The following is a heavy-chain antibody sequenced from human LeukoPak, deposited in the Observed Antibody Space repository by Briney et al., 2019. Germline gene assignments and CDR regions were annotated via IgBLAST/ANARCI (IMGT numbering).Heavy chain of an antibody. CDR1: GYTFTSYY. CDR3: ARDPARPNYFDY. J-gene: IGHJ4*02. D-gene: IGHD6-6*01. Sequence: ASVKVSCKASGYTFTSYYVHWVRQAPGQGLEWMGIINPSGGSTNYAQKFQGRVSMTRDTPTSTVYMELSSLRSEDTAVYYCARDPARPNYFDYWGQGTLVTVSS. V-gene: IGHV1-46*01. CDR2: INPSGGST.